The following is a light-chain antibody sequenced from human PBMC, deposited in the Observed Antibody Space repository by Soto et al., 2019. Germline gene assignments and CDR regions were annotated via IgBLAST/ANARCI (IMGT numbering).Light chain of an antibody. CDR3: ASWDNSLSVVV. Sequence: QSVLTQPPSVSAAPGQKVTMSCSGRSSNIGDNSVSWFQQLPGTAPKLLIYDNNKRPSGIPDRFSGSKSGTSATLGITGLQTGDEADYYCASWDNSLSVVVFGGGTKVTVL. J-gene: IGLJ3*02. V-gene: IGLV1-51*01. CDR2: DNN. CDR1: SSNIGDNS.